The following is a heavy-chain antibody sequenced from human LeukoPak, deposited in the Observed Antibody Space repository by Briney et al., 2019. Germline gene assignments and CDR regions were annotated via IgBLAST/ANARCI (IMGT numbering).Heavy chain of an antibody. D-gene: IGHD3-22*01. CDR3: AKTSTLYYYDSSIRY. CDR2: ISGSGGST. CDR1: GFTFSSYA. V-gene: IGHV3-23*01. J-gene: IGHJ4*02. Sequence: GGSLRLSCAASGFTFSSYAMSWVRQAPGKGLEWISAISGSGGSTYYADSVKGRFTISRDNSKNTLYLQMNSLRAEDTAVYYCAKTSTLYYYDSSIRYWGQGTLVTVSS.